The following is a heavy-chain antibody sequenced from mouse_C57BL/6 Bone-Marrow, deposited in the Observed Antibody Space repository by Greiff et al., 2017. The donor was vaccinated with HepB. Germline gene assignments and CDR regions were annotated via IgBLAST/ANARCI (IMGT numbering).Heavy chain of an antibody. Sequence: QVQLKESGPGILQPSQTLSLTCSFSGFSLSTFGMGVGWIRQPSGKGLEWLAHIWWDDDKYYNPALKSRLTISKDTSKNQVFLKIANVDTADTATYYCARNPLYYYGSSYDYAMDYWGQGTSVTVSS. CDR1: GFSLSTFGMG. CDR3: ARNPLYYYGSSYDYAMDY. J-gene: IGHJ4*01. CDR2: IWWDDDK. V-gene: IGHV8-8*01. D-gene: IGHD1-1*01.